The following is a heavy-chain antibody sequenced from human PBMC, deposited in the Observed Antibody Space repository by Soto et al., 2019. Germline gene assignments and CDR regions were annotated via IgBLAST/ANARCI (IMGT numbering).Heavy chain of an antibody. D-gene: IGHD5-18*01. V-gene: IGHV1-2*04. J-gene: IGHJ6*03. CDR1: GYTFTGYY. CDR3: ARSGGDTALSARGQTQYYYYYYYMDV. Sequence: ASVKVSCKASGYTFTGYYMHWVRQAPGQGLEWMGWINPNSGGTNYAQKFQGWVTMTRDTSISTAYMELSRLRSDDTAGYYCARSGGDTALSARGQTQYYYYYYYMDVWGKGTTVTVSS. CDR2: INPNSGGT.